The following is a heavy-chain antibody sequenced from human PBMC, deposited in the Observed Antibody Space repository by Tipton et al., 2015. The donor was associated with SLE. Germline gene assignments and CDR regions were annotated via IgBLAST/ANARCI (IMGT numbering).Heavy chain of an antibody. CDR1: GLTFSKNW. CDR2: INRDGSTT. J-gene: IGHJ6*02. V-gene: IGHV3-74*01. Sequence: LRLSCAASGLTFSKNWMHWVRQAPGKGLVWVSQINRDGSTTNYADSVKGRFTISRDNAKNTVYLQMNSLRAEDTAVYFCANDKSYAMDVWGQGATVTVSS. D-gene: IGHD3-9*01. CDR3: ANDKSYAMDV.